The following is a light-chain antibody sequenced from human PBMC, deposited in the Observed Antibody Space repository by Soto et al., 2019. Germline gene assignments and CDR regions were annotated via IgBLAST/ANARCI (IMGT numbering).Light chain of an antibody. CDR1: QSVSSY. V-gene: IGKV3-11*01. J-gene: IGKJ4*01. CDR3: QQRSNWPPQLT. CDR2: DAS. Sequence: EIVLTQSPATLSLSPGERATLSCRASQSVSSYLAWYQQKPGQAPRLLIYDASNEATGIPARFNGSGAGTDFSLTLRCLEPKDFEVYYCQQRSNWPPQLTFGGGTKGQI.